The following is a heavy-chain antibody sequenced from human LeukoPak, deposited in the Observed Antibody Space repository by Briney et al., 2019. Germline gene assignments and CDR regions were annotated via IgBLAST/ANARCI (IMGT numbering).Heavy chain of an antibody. D-gene: IGHD6-19*01. CDR1: GFTFSSYS. CDR2: ISSSSSYI. J-gene: IGHJ4*02. Sequence: GGSLRLSCAASGFTFSSYSMNWVRQAPGKGLEWVSPISSSSSYIYYADSVKGRFTISRDNAKNSLYLQMNSLRAEDTALYYCAKDQYNSGWYYFDYWGQGTLVTVSS. V-gene: IGHV3-21*04. CDR3: AKDQYNSGWYYFDY.